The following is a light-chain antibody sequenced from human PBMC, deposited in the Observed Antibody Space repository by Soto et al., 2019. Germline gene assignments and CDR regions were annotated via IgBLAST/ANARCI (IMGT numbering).Light chain of an antibody. V-gene: IGKV3-20*01. CDR2: GAS. CDR1: QSVSSSY. Sequence: EIVLTQSPGTLSLSPGERATLTCRASQSVSSSYLAWYQQKPDQAPRLLIYGASSRPTGLPDRFSGSGSGTDFTLTISRLEPEDVAVYYCQQYGSAPITFGQGTRLEIK. CDR3: QQYGSAPIT. J-gene: IGKJ5*01.